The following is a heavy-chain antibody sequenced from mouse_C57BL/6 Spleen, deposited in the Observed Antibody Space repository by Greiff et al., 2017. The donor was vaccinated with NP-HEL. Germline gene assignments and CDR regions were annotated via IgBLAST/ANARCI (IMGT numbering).Heavy chain of an antibody. CDR2: IYPRDGST. CDR3: ARSLYYYGSSYDYYAMDY. CDR1: GYTFTSYD. J-gene: IGHJ4*01. Sequence: QVQLQQSGPELVKPGASVKLSCKASGYTFTSYDINWVKQRPGQGLEWIGWIYPRDGSTKYNEKFKGKATLTVDTSSSTAYMELHSLTSEDSAVYFCARSLYYYGSSYDYYAMDYWGQGTSVTVSS. V-gene: IGHV1-85*01. D-gene: IGHD1-1*01.